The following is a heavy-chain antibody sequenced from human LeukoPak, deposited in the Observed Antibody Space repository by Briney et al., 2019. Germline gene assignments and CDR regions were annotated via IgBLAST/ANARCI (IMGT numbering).Heavy chain of an antibody. V-gene: IGHV5-51*01. CDR3: ARQGDRAATDY. Sequence: AGESLKISCKGSGYSFTTYWIGWVRQMPGKGLEWMGIIYPSDSDTRYSPSFQGQVTISADKSISTAYLQWSSLKASDTAIYYCARQGDRAATDYWGQGTLVTVSS. CDR1: GYSFTTYW. J-gene: IGHJ4*02. CDR2: IYPSDSDT. D-gene: IGHD2-15*01.